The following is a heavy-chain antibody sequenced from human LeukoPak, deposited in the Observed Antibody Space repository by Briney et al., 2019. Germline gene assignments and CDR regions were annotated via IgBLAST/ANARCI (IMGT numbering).Heavy chain of an antibody. CDR1: GFTFSSYA. V-gene: IGHV3-30-3*01. CDR2: ISYDGSNK. D-gene: IGHD6-13*01. Sequence: GGSLRLSCAASGFTFSSYAMHWVRQAPGKGLEWVAVISYDGSNKYYADSVKGRFTISRDNSKNTLYLQMNSLRAEDTAVYYCARNSRQQLVPAYPDYWGQGTLVTVSS. CDR3: ARNSRQQLVPAYPDY. J-gene: IGHJ4*02.